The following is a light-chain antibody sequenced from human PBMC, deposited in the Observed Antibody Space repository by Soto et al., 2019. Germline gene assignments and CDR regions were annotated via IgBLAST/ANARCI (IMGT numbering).Light chain of an antibody. CDR1: SSNIGAGYD. CDR2: GNS. Sequence: QAVVTQPPSVSGAPGQRVTISCTGSSSNIGAGYDVHWYQQLPGTSPKLLIYGNSNRPSGVPDRFSVSKSGTSASLAITGLQAEDEADYYCQSYDTSLRGSVFGGGTKLTVL. V-gene: IGLV1-40*01. CDR3: QSYDTSLRGSV. J-gene: IGLJ2*01.